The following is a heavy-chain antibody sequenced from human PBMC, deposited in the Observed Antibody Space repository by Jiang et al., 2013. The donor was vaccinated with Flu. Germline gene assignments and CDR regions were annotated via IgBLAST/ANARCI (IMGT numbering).Heavy chain of an antibody. Sequence: GLVKPSETLSLTCSVSGDSISSSSDSWGWIRQPPGKGLEWIGNISYYGTTDYNPSLKSRLTISVDTSKNQFSLKLNSVTAADTAVYYCARLVSSGSYFDSWGQGTLVTVSS. V-gene: IGHV4-39*01. CDR1: GDSISSSSDS. D-gene: IGHD3-22*01. J-gene: IGHJ4*02. CDR2: ISYYGTT. CDR3: ARLVSSGSYFDS.